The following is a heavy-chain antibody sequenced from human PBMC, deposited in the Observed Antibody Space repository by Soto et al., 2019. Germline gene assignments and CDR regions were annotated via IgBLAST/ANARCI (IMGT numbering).Heavy chain of an antibody. Sequence: QMPLVQSGPEVKKPGTSVKVSCKASGFTFTSSAVQWVRQARGQRLEWIGWIVVGSGNTNYAQKFQERVTITRDMSTSTAYMELSSLRSEDTAVYYCAAPGGYTKIYYYYGMDVWGQGTTVTVSS. CDR3: AAPGGYTKIYYYYGMDV. CDR1: GFTFTSSA. CDR2: IVVGSGNT. J-gene: IGHJ6*01. D-gene: IGHD6-25*01. V-gene: IGHV1-58*01.